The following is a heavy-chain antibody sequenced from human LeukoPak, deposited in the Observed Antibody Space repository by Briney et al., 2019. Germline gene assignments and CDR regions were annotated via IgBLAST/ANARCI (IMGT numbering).Heavy chain of an antibody. D-gene: IGHD2-15*01. CDR1: GGSISSGSYY. CDR2: IYTSGST. V-gene: IGHV4-61*02. CDR3: AREYCSGGSCYWYTTGWFDP. J-gene: IGHJ5*02. Sequence: TLSLTCTVSGGSISSGSYYWGWIRQPAGKGLEWIGRIYTSGSTNYNPSLKSRVTISVDTSKNQFSLKLSSVTAADTAVYYCAREYCSGGSCYWYTTGWFDPWGQGTLVTVSS.